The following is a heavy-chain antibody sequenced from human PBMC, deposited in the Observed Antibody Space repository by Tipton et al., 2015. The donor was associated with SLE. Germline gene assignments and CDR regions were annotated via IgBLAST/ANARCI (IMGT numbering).Heavy chain of an antibody. D-gene: IGHD3-10*01. V-gene: IGHV4-59*08. Sequence: TLSLTCTVSGGYVSSYYWSWIRQPPGKGLEWIGYIYYSGSTNYNPSLKSRVTISVDTSKNQFSLKLSPVTAADTAVYYCARGPVLLWFGELHAFDIWGQGTMVTVSS. CDR2: IYYSGST. CDR1: GGYVSSYY. J-gene: IGHJ3*02. CDR3: ARGPVLLWFGELHAFDI.